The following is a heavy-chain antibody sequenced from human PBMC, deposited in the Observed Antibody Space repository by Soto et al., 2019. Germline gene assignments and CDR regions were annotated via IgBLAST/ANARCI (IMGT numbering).Heavy chain of an antibody. CDR1: GFTFSSYS. V-gene: IGHV3-21*01. D-gene: IGHD3-10*01. Sequence: GGSLRLSCAASGFTFSSYSMNWVRQAPGKGLEWVSSISSSSYKYYADSVKGRFTISRDNAKNSLYLQMNSLRAEDTAVYYCARDRVVRGVIITPFDYWGQGTLVTVSS. CDR3: ARDRVVRGVIITPFDY. CDR2: ISSSSYK. J-gene: IGHJ4*02.